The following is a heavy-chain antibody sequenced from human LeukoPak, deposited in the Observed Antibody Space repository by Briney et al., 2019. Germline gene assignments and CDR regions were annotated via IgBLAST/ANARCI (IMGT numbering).Heavy chain of an antibody. CDR2: IYPGDSDT. CDR1: GYSFASYW. V-gene: IGHV5-51*01. D-gene: IGHD2-21*01. J-gene: IGHJ6*02. Sequence: GESLKISCKGSGYSFASYWIGWVRQMPGKGLEWMGIIYPGDSDTRYSPSFQGQVTISADKSISTAYLQWSSLKASDTAMYYCARRSRDEIDGRYYYYGMDVWGQGTTVTVSS. CDR3: ARRSRDEIDGRYYYYGMDV.